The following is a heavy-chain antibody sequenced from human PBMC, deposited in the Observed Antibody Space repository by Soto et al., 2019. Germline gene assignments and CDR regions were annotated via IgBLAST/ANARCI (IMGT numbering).Heavy chain of an antibody. CDR3: ARDFWGTGTTYDAFDI. CDR2: IIPILGIA. Sequence: ASVKVSCKASGGTFSSYTISWVRQAPGQGLEWMGRIIPILGIANYAQKFQGRVTITADKSTSTAYMELSSLRSEDTAVYYCARDFWGTGTTYDAFDIWGQGTMVTVSS. J-gene: IGHJ3*02. CDR1: GGTFSSYT. D-gene: IGHD1-7*01. V-gene: IGHV1-69*04.